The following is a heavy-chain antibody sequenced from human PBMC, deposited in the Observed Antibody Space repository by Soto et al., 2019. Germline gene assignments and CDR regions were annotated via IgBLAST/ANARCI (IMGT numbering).Heavy chain of an antibody. CDR3: ARDTPGHYDFWSGYSGYYYYYGMDV. CDR1: GFTFSSYS. CDR2: ISSSSSYI. J-gene: IGHJ6*02. D-gene: IGHD3-3*01. V-gene: IGHV3-21*01. Sequence: LRLSCAASGFTFSSYSMNWVRQAPGKGLEWVSSISSSSSYIYYADSVKGRFTISRDNAKNSLYLQMNSLRAEDTAVYYCARDTPGHYDFWSGYSGYYYYYGMDVWGQGTTVTVSS.